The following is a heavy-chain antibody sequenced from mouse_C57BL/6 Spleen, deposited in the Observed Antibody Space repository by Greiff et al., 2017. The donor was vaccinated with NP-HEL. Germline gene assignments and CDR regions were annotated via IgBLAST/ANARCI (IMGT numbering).Heavy chain of an antibody. CDR1: GYTFTSYW. CDR2: IYPSDSET. V-gene: IGHV1-61*01. J-gene: IGHJ2*01. Sequence: QVQLQQPGAELVRPGSSVKLSCKASGYTFTSYWMDWVKQRPGQGLEWIGNIYPSDSETHYNQKFKDKATLTVDKSSSTAYMQLSSLTSEDSAVYYCAREGGTTDYFGYWGQGTTLTVSS. CDR3: AREGGTTDYFGY. D-gene: IGHD1-1*01.